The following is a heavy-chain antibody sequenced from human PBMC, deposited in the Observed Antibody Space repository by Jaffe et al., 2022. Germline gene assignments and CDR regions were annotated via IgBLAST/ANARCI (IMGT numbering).Heavy chain of an antibody. J-gene: IGHJ3*02. Sequence: QVQLQESGPGLVKPSQTLSLTCTVSGGSISSGSYYWSWIRQPAGKGLEWIGRIYTSGSTNYNPSLKSRVTISVDTSKNQFSLKLSSVTAADTAVYYCATRNGDEGAFDIWGQGTMVTVSS. CDR1: GGSISSGSYY. CDR2: IYTSGST. CDR3: ATRNGDEGAFDI. D-gene: IGHD7-27*01. V-gene: IGHV4-61*02.